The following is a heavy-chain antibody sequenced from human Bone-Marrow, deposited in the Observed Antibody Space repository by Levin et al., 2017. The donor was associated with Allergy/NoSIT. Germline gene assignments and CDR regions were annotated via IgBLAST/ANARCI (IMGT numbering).Heavy chain of an antibody. CDR1: GGSISNSY. Sequence: SETLSLTCSVSGGSISNSYWSWIRQAPGKGLEWIGYIKNSGTTKYNPSLNSRVTISADPSKNQVSLRLTSVTAADTAVYYCASLGYTISYYDYAMDVWGQGTTVTVSS. V-gene: IGHV4-59*01. CDR2: IKNSGTT. D-gene: IGHD5-12*01. J-gene: IGHJ6*02. CDR3: ASLGYTISYYDYAMDV.